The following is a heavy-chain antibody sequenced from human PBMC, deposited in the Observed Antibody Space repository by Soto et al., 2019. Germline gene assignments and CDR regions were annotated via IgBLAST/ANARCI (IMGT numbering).Heavy chain of an antibody. CDR1: GGTFSSYA. CDR3: ARETGTAIFHDDFDI. Sequence: QVQLVQSGAEVKKPGSSVKVSCKASGGTFSSYAITWVRQAPGQGLEWMGGIIPIFGTTNYAQKFQDRVTITADELTGTAYMDLSSLRSEDTAVYYCARETGTAIFHDDFDIWGQGTMVTVSS. V-gene: IGHV1-69*12. CDR2: IIPIFGTT. J-gene: IGHJ3*02. D-gene: IGHD1-1*01.